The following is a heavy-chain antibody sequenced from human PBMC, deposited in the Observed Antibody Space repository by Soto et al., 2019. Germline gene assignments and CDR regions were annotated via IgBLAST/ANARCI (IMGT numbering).Heavy chain of an antibody. J-gene: IGHJ5*02. CDR3: ARGPLVVPAAIGSWFDP. CDR2: IKQDGSEK. Sequence: GGSLRLSCAASGFTFSSYWMSWVRQAPGKGLEWVANIKQDGSEKYYVDSVKGRFTISRDNAKNSLYLQMNSLRAEDTAVYYCARGPLVVPAAIGSWFDPWGQGTLVTVSS. V-gene: IGHV3-7*01. CDR1: GFTFSSYW. D-gene: IGHD2-2*01.